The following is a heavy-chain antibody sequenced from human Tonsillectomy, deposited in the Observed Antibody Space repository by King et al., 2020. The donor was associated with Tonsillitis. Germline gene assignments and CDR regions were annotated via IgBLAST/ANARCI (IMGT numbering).Heavy chain of an antibody. J-gene: IGHJ4*02. CDR1: GFIFSTYG. CDR3: AKDLYYYDSSGYLDY. Sequence: VQLVESGGGVVQPGRSLRLSCAASGFIFSTYGMHWVRQAPGKGLEWVAVISYDGSDKYYADSVKGRFTISRDNSKNTLYLQMHSLRAEDTAVNYCAKDLYYYDSSGYLDYWGQGTLVTVSS. V-gene: IGHV3-30*18. CDR2: ISYDGSDK. D-gene: IGHD3-22*01.